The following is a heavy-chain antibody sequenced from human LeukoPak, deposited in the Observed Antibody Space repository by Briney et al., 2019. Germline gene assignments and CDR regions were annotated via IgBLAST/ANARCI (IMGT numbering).Heavy chain of an antibody. V-gene: IGHV4-34*01. CDR2: INHSGST. CDR1: GGPFSGYY. Sequence: SETLSLTCAVYGGPFSGYYWSWIRQPPGKGLEWIGEINHSGSTNYNPSLKSRVTISVDTSKNQFSLKLSSVTAADTAVYYCARAGYQLLYHFDYWGQGTLVTVSS. D-gene: IGHD2-2*02. J-gene: IGHJ4*02. CDR3: ARAGYQLLYHFDY.